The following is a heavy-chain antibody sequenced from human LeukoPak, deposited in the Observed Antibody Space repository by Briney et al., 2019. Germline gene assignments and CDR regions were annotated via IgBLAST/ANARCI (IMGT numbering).Heavy chain of an antibody. CDR1: GYSISSGYY. J-gene: IGHJ3*02. D-gene: IGHD3-10*01. V-gene: IGHV4-38-2*02. CDR3: ARDPMVRGAGAFDI. Sequence: PSETLSLTCAVSGYSISSGYYWGWIRQPPGKGLEWIGSIYHSGSTYYNPSLKSRVTISVDTSKNQFSLKLSSVTAADTAVYCCARDPMVRGAGAFDIWGQGTMVTVSS. CDR2: IYHSGST.